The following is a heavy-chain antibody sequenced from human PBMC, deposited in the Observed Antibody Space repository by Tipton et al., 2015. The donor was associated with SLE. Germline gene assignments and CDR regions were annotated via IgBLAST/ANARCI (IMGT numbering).Heavy chain of an antibody. J-gene: IGHJ4*02. D-gene: IGHD6-13*01. Sequence: GLVKPSETLSLTCTVSGGSIIPYYWHWIRQSPGKGLERIGYIFYTGSTNYNPSLKSRVTMLVDTSKNQVSLRLTYVTAADTAIYYCARGASAAGTYFWGQGTLVTVSS. CDR3: ARGASAAGTYF. V-gene: IGHV4-59*01. CDR2: IFYTGST. CDR1: GGSIIPYY.